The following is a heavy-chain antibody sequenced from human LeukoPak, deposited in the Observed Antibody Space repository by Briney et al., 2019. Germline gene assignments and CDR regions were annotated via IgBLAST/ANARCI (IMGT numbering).Heavy chain of an antibody. CDR1: GFTFSSYD. CDR2: ISYDGSNK. J-gene: IGHJ3*02. D-gene: IGHD4-23*01. CDR3: AKDRSATTMVVGAFDI. Sequence: GRSLRLSCAASGFTFSSYDMHWVRQAPGKGLEWVAVISYDGSNKYYADSVKGRFTISRDNSKNTLYLQMNSLRAEDTAVYYCAKDRSATTMVVGAFDIWGQGTMVIVSS. V-gene: IGHV3-30*18.